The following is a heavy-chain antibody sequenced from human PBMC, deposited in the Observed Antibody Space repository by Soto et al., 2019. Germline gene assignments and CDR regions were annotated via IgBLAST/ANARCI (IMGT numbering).Heavy chain of an antibody. D-gene: IGHD3-22*01. J-gene: IGHJ3*02. Sequence: PGESLKISCKGSGYSFTIYWIGWVRQMPGKGLEWMGIIYPGDSDTRYSPSFQGQVTISADKSISTAYLQWSSLKASDTAMYYCAXTYYYDSSGRGGHAFDIWGQGTMVTVSS. CDR3: AXTYYYDSSGRGGHAFDI. CDR1: GYSFTIYW. CDR2: IYPGDSDT. V-gene: IGHV5-51*01.